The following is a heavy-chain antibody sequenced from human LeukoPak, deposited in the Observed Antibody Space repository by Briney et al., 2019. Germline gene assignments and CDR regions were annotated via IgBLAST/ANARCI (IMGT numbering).Heavy chain of an antibody. V-gene: IGHV4-39*01. D-gene: IGHD1-26*01. CDR1: GGSITTSDFD. Sequence: PSETLSLTCTVSGGSITTSDFDWAWIRQPPGQGFEWIATISSSGKAYYYPSLMSRVTISVDTSKNQFSLDVTSVTAADTGLFYCARFKGGTGFGYWGRGILVIVSS. CDR3: ARFKGGTGFGY. CDR2: ISSSGKA. J-gene: IGHJ4*02.